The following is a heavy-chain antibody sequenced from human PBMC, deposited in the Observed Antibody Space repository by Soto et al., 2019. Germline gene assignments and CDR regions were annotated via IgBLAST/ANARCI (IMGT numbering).Heavy chain of an antibody. CDR1: GFTFTNHG. D-gene: IGHD6-19*01. Sequence: QVQVVQSGAEVKKPVASVKVSCKASGFTFTNHGISWVRQAPGQGLEWMAWISAENGNTNHAQKFQGRVTMSIDTSTSTAYMELTSLRSDDTAVYYCARHRSGWREGDYWGQGTLVMVSS. CDR2: ISAENGNT. V-gene: IGHV1-18*04. J-gene: IGHJ4*02. CDR3: ARHRSGWREGDY.